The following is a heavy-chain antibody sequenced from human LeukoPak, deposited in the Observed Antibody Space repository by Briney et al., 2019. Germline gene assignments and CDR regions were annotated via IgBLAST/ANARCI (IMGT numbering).Heavy chain of an antibody. D-gene: IGHD2-15*01. CDR1: XXTFXXYW. J-gene: IGHJ4*02. CDR2: IKQDGSEK. V-gene: IGHV3-7*01. CDR3: ASQGSFDY. Sequence: AXSXXTFXXYWMXWVRQAPXKGLEWVANIKQDGSEKYYVDSVKGRFTISRDNAKNSLYLQMNSLRAEDTAVYYCASQGSFDYWGQGTLVTVSS.